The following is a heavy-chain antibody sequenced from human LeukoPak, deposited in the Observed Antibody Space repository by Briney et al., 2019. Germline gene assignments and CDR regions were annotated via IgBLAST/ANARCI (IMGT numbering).Heavy chain of an antibody. D-gene: IGHD2-2*01. Sequence: GGSLRLSCAASGFTFNNYGMHWVRQAPGKGLEWLAFIWFDESNKFYAASVKGRFTISRDNSKNTLYLQMNSLRAEDTAVYYCARDCVYCARATCSSHLPEPPSLDYWGQGTLVTVSS. CDR1: GFTFNNYG. CDR2: IWFDESNK. J-gene: IGHJ4*02. CDR3: ARDCVYCARATCSSHLPEPPSLDY. V-gene: IGHV3-33*01.